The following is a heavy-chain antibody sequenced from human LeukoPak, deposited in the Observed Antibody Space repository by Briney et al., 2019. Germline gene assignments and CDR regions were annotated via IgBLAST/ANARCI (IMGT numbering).Heavy chain of an antibody. CDR2: LIGSGYNT. Sequence: GGSLRLSCAASGFTFSSHALSWGRQAPGKGLEWVSSLIGSGYNTYYADSVKGRFTISRDNAKNSLYLQMNSPRAEDTAVYYCAKAWQSDYWGQGTLVTVSS. V-gene: IGHV3-23*01. CDR1: GFTFSSHA. CDR3: AKAWQSDY. J-gene: IGHJ4*02.